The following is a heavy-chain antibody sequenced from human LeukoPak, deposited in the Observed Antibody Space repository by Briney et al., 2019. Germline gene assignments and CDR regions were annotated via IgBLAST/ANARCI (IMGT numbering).Heavy chain of an antibody. D-gene: IGHD3-9*01. CDR3: ARDLPDYDILTGYYTYYYYGMDV. J-gene: IGHJ6*02. CDR1: GYTFASYA. CDR2: INAGNGNT. Sequence: ASVTVSCKASGYTFASYAMHWVRQAPGQRLEWMGWINAGNGNTKYSQKFQGRVTITRDTSASTAYMELSSLRSEDTAVYYCARDLPDYDILTGYYTYYYYGMDVWGQGTTVTVSS. V-gene: IGHV1-3*01.